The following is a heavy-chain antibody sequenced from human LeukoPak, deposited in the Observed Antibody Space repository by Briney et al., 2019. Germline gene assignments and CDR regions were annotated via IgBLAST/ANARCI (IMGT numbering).Heavy chain of an antibody. D-gene: IGHD2-2*01. CDR1: GFTFGDYA. CDR2: IRSKAYGGTT. CDR3: TRGARPAAMLCTFDY. J-gene: IGHJ4*02. V-gene: IGHV3-49*04. Sequence: SGGSLRLSCTASGFTFGDYAMSWVRQAPGKGLEWGGFIRSKAYGGTTEYAASVKGRFTISRDDSKSIAYLQMNSLKTEDTAVYYCTRGARPAAMLCTFDYWGQGTLVTVSS.